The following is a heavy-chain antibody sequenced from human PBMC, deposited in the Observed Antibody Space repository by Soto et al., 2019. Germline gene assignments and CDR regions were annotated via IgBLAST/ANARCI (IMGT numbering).Heavy chain of an antibody. CDR3: ARGPRSKAVVTAIPDSNYYYYGMDV. D-gene: IGHD2-21*02. CDR1: GGTFSSYA. J-gene: IGHJ6*02. Sequence: GASVKVSCKASGGTFSSYAISWVRQAPGQGLEWIGGIIPIFGTANYAQKFQGRVTITADESTSTAYMELSSLRSEDTAVYYCARGPRSKAVVTAIPDSNYYYYGMDVWGQGTTVTVSS. CDR2: IIPIFGTA. V-gene: IGHV1-69*13.